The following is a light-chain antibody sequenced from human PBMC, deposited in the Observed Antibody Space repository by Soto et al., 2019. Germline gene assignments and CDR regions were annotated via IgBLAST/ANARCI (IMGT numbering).Light chain of an antibody. Sequence: QSLGAQEPALAFSPGGTVTLACGSSTGAVTNGHYPYWFQQKPGQAPRTLIYDTTNRHSWTPARFSGSLLGGKAALTLSGARPEDEAEYYCLLSYNCPYVFWTGTKVAVL. CDR1: TGAVTNGHY. J-gene: IGLJ1*01. V-gene: IGLV7-46*01. CDR2: DTT. CDR3: LLSYNCPYV.